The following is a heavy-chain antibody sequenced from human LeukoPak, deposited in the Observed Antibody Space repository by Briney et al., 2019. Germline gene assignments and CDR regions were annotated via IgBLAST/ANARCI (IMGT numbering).Heavy chain of an antibody. CDR3: ASVFWSGLSLGNWFDP. CDR1: GASFSGYY. D-gene: IGHD3-3*01. J-gene: IGHJ5*02. Sequence: PSETLSLTCAVYGASFSGYYWSWIRQPPGKGLEWIGEINHSGSTNHNPSLKSRLTISVDTSKNQFSLKLSSVTAADTAVYYCASVFWSGLSLGNWFDPWGQGTPVTVFS. V-gene: IGHV4-34*01. CDR2: INHSGST.